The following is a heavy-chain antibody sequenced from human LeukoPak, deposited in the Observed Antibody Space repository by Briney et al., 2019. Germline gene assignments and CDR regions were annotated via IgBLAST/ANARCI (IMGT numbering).Heavy chain of an antibody. V-gene: IGHV3-48*03. CDR2: ISSSGSTI. J-gene: IGHJ4*02. Sequence: GGSLRLSXAASGFTFSSYEMNWVRQAPGKGLEWVSYISSSGSTIYYADSVKGRFTISRDNAKNSLYLQMNSLRAEDTAVYYCARDRGSGYYFYFDYWGQGTLVTVSS. CDR3: ARDRGSGYYFYFDY. CDR1: GFTFSSYE. D-gene: IGHD3-22*01.